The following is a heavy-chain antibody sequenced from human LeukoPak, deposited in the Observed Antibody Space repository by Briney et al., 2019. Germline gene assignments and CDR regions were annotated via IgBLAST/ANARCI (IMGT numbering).Heavy chain of an antibody. D-gene: IGHD1-26*01. CDR3: ARGREGYFDY. CDR2: IISSGNYI. Sequence: PGGSLPLTCAASGFTFSSYALSWVRRAPGKGLEWVSSIISSGNYIYYADSAQGRFTISRDNAKNSLSLQMNSLRGEDTAVYYCARGREGYFDYWGGESLVTVPS. V-gene: IGHV3-21*01. CDR1: GFTFSSYA. J-gene: IGHJ4*02.